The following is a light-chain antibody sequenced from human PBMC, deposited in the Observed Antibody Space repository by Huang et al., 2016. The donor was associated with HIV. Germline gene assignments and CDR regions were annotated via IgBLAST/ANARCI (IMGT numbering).Light chain of an antibody. CDR1: QFINTY. V-gene: IGKV1-39*01. Sequence: IQITQSPSSLSASVGDKVTITCRTSQFINTYLNWYQQKPGEAPKVLIHGASNLEGGVSSRFSGAGSGTDFTLTISGLQPEDFATYYCQQSYSFLTFGGGTKVEVK. J-gene: IGKJ4*01. CDR2: GAS. CDR3: QQSYSFLT.